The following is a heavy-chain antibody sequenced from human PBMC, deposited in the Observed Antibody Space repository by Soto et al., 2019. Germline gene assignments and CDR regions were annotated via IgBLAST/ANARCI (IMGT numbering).Heavy chain of an antibody. CDR3: ARGLGYCTNGVCQSAPHYGIDV. Sequence: SETLSLTCAVYGGSFSGYYWSWIRQPPGKGLEWIGEINHSGSTNYNPSLKSRVTISVDTSKNQFSLKLSSVTAADTAVYYCARGLGYCTNGVCQSAPHYGIDVWGQGTTVTVSS. J-gene: IGHJ6*02. CDR1: GGSFSGYY. CDR2: INHSGST. V-gene: IGHV4-34*01. D-gene: IGHD2-8*01.